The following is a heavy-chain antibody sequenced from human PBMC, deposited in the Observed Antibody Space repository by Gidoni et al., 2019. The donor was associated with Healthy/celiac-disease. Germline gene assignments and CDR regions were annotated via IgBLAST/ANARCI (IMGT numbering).Heavy chain of an antibody. V-gene: IGHV1-69*01. CDR2: IIPSFGTA. J-gene: IGHJ4*02. D-gene: IGHD2-8*01. CDR3: ARDLWWLLYASFVF. CDR1: GGTCSSSA. Sequence: QVQLVQSGAEVKKPGSSVKVACKASGGTCSSSAISWVRQAPGQGLEWMGGIIPSFGTANYAQKFQGRVTITADESTSTAYIELSSLRSEDTAVYYCARDLWWLLYASFVFCGQGTLVTVSS.